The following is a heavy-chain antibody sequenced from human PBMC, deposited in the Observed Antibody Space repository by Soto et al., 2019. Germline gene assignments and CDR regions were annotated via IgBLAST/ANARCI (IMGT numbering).Heavy chain of an antibody. D-gene: IGHD3-16*02. V-gene: IGHV3-23*01. CDR3: AKVTPGTMITFGGVIPKYYFDY. J-gene: IGHJ4*02. Sequence: EVQLLESGGGLVQPGGSLRLSCAASGFTFSSYAMSWVRQAPGKGLEWVSAISGSGGSTYYADSVKGRFTISRDNSKNTLYLQMNSLRAEDTAVYYCAKVTPGTMITFGGVIPKYYFDYWGQGTLVTVSS. CDR2: ISGSGGST. CDR1: GFTFSSYA.